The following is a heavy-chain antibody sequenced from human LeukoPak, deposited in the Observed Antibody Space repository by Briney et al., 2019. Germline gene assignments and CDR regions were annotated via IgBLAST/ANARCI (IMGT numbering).Heavy chain of an antibody. CDR2: DYSGGGT. D-gene: IGHD2-2*01. CDR3: ARVDCSTTSCSGAFDL. CDR1: GFNVSNVY. J-gene: IGHJ3*01. Sequence: PGGSLRLSCPACGFNVSNVYMTWLRQAPGMGLEWVCLDYSGGGTYCADSVKGRFTISRLDSKNTLFLQINRLSTEDTAVYYCARVDCSTTSCSGAFDLWGQGTLVTVSS. V-gene: IGHV3-53*04.